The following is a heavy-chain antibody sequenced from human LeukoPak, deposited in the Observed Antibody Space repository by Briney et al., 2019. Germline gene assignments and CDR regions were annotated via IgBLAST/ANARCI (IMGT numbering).Heavy chain of an antibody. Sequence: SETLSLTCTVSGGSISSGDYYWSWIRQPPGKGLEWIGYIYYSGSTYYNPSLKSRVTISVDTSKNQFSLKLSSVTAADTAVYYCARDSAQVPAAYDYWGQGTLVTVSS. CDR3: ARDSAQVPAAYDY. CDR2: IYYSGST. CDR1: GGSISSGDYY. D-gene: IGHD2-2*01. V-gene: IGHV4-30-4*01. J-gene: IGHJ4*02.